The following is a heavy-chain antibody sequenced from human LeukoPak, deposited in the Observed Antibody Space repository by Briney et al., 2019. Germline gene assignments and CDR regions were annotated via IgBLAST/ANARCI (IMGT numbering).Heavy chain of an antibody. CDR1: GYTFTSYG. J-gene: IGHJ4*02. Sequence: ASVKVSCKASGYTFTSYGIRWVRQAPGQGREWMGWISAYNGNTNYAQKLQGRVTMPTDTSTSTAYMELRSLRSDDTAVYYCARDFGSGSYTLDSWGQGTLVTVSS. D-gene: IGHD3-10*01. CDR3: ARDFGSGSYTLDS. CDR2: ISAYNGNT. V-gene: IGHV1-18*01.